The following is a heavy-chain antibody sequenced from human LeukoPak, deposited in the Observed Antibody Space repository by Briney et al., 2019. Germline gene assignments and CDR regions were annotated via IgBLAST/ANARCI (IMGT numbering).Heavy chain of an antibody. V-gene: IGHV3-23*01. CDR1: GFSFCILA. CDR3: AKDRGIAAAGSGYFDH. J-gene: IGHJ4*02. CDR2: IIGNGRDI. Sequence: GGPLRLSCSASGFSFCILAKNWAREARGEGLKCFALIIGNGRDIRYADSVKGRFTISRDNSKNTLYLQMNSLRAEDTAVYYCAKDRGIAAAGSGYFDHWGQGTLVTVSS. D-gene: IGHD6-13*01.